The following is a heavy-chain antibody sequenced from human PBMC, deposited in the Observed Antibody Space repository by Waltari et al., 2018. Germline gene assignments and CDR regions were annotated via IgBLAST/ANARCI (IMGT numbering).Heavy chain of an antibody. CDR1: GFTFTHYA. CDR3: ARDAYYYDTTVPDY. CDR2: ISYEGSDE. D-gene: IGHD3-22*01. Sequence: QVQLVESGGGVVQPGRSLRLSCAASGFTFTHYAFHWVRQAPGKGLEWVALISYEGSDEFYANSVKGRFTVSRDNSKNTLFLQMNTLIPGDTAVYYCARDAYYYDTTVPDYWGQGTLVTVSS. J-gene: IGHJ4*02. V-gene: IGHV3-30-3*01.